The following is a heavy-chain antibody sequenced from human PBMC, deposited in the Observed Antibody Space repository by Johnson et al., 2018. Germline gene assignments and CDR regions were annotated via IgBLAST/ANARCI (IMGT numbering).Heavy chain of an antibody. CDR3: ARSFTYYYGSGPGR. V-gene: IGHV3-11*04. CDR1: GFTFSDYY. D-gene: IGHD3-10*01. J-gene: IGHJ3*01. CDR2: ISSSGSTI. Sequence: LVETGGGLVQPGGSLRLSCAASGFTFSDYYMSWIRQAPGKGLEWVSYISSSGSTIYYADSVKGRFTIPRDNAKNSQYLQMNSLRAEDTAVYYCARSFTYYYGSGPGRGGQGTMVTVSS.